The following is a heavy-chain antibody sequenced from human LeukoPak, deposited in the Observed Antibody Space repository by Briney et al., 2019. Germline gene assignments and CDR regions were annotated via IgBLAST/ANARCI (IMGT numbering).Heavy chain of an antibody. Sequence: GGSLRLSCAASGFMFSSYSMNWVRQAPGKGLEWVSSIDFTSRYIYNADSVKGRFTTSRDNAKNSLDLQMNSLKVEDTAVYYCAKDEGETPAANAFDIWGQGTMVTVSS. CDR3: AKDEGETPAANAFDI. D-gene: IGHD2-2*01. CDR1: GFMFSSYS. J-gene: IGHJ3*02. CDR2: IDFTSRYI. V-gene: IGHV3-21*04.